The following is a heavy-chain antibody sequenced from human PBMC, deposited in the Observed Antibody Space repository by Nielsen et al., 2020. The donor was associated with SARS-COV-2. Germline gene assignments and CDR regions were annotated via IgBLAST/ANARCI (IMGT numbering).Heavy chain of an antibody. CDR2: LNSKTDGGTT. CDR1: GFTFSNAW. CDR3: TTEEAWELLAVWYFDY. D-gene: IGHD1-26*01. Sequence: GGSLRLSCAASGFTFSNAWMSWVRQAPGKGLEWVGRLNSKTDGGTTDYAAPVKGRFTISRDDSKNTLYLQMNSLKTEDTAVYYCTTEEAWELLAVWYFDYWGQGTLVTVSS. J-gene: IGHJ4*02. V-gene: IGHV3-15*01.